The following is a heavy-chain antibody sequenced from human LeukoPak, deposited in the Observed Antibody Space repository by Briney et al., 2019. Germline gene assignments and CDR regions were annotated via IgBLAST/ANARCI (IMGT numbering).Heavy chain of an antibody. D-gene: IGHD2/OR15-2a*01. CDR1: GFTFSNYW. J-gene: IGHJ4*02. CDR2: INSDGSST. Sequence: GGSLRLSCAAPGFTFSNYWMHWVRQTPGKGLVWVSRINSDGSSTSYADSVKGRFTISRDNAKNTLYLQMSSLRAEDTAVYYCARLSPSVGIDYWGQGTLVTVSS. V-gene: IGHV3-74*01. CDR3: ARLSPSVGIDY.